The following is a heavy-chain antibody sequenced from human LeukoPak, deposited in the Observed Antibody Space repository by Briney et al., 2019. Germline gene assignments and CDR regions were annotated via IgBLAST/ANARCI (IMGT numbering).Heavy chain of an antibody. Sequence: PGGSLRLSCAASGFTFSRYAMHWVRQAPGKGLEWVAVISDDGTFTLYGDSVRGRFTISRDSSKNTLSLQMNSLRAEDTAVYYCARSPTGIVGAINWGQGTLVTVSS. V-gene: IGHV3-30-3*01. CDR1: GFTFSRYA. J-gene: IGHJ4*02. D-gene: IGHD1-26*01. CDR3: ARSPTGIVGAIN. CDR2: ISDDGTFT.